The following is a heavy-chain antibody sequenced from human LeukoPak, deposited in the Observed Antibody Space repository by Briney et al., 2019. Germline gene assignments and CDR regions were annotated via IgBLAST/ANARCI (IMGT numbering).Heavy chain of an antibody. Sequence: GGSLRLSCAADGFTFSDYYMSWIRQAPGKGLEWVSYISSSGSTIYYADSVKGRFTISRDNAKNSLYLQMNSLRAEDTAVYYCARAPRDGYSLADYWGQGTLVTVSS. D-gene: IGHD5-24*01. CDR3: ARAPRDGYSLADY. CDR1: GFTFSDYY. V-gene: IGHV3-11*01. CDR2: ISSSGSTI. J-gene: IGHJ4*02.